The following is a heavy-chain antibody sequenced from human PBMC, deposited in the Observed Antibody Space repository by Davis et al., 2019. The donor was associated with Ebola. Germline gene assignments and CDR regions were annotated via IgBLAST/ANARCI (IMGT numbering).Heavy chain of an antibody. CDR2: INHSGIT. V-gene: IGHV4-34*01. D-gene: IGHD3-10*01. J-gene: IGHJ2*01. CDR3: ARGTDTIDWYFDL. Sequence: MPSETLSLTCAVYGGSFSGYYWSWIRQPPGKGLEWIAEINHSGITNYNPSLKSRLTISVDTSKNQFSLKLNSVTAADTAVFYCARGTDTIDWYFDLWGRGTLVTVSS. CDR1: GGSFSGYY.